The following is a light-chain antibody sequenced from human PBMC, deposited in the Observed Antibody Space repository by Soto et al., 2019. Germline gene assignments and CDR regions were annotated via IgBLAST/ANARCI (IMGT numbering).Light chain of an antibody. CDR1: SSDVGSYDL. CDR3: CSFAGSSTYV. J-gene: IGLJ1*01. Sequence: SVVTQPASVSGSPGQSITISCTGTSSDVGSYDLVSWYQHHPGKAPKLMIYEVSKRPSGVSNRFSGSKSDNTASLTISGLQAEDEADYYCCSFAGSSTYVFGTGTKVTVL. V-gene: IGLV2-23*02. CDR2: EVS.